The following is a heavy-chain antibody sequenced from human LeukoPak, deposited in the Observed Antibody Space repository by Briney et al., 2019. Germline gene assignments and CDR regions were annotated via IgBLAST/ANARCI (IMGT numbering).Heavy chain of an antibody. D-gene: IGHD3-3*01. Sequence: PGGSLRLSCAASGFTFSSYAMSWVRQAPGKGLEWVASITGSGSSTFYADSVKGLFTVSRDNSKNMFYLQPNSLRAEDTAVYYCAKVPYFDFWNGFYIDYWGQGTLVTVSS. CDR2: ITGSGSST. V-gene: IGHV3-23*01. CDR3: AKVPYFDFWNGFYIDY. CDR1: GFTFSSYA. J-gene: IGHJ4*02.